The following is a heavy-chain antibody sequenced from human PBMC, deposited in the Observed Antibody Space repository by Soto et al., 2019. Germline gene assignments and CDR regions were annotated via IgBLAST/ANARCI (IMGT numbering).Heavy chain of an antibody. CDR2: VYWDDDK. CDR1: GFSLTTSGVG. D-gene: IGHD3-3*01. J-gene: IGHJ4*02. CDR3: AHRVLRTVFGLVTTTAIYFDF. Sequence: QITLNESGPTVVRPTETLTLTCRFSGFSLTTSGVGVAWFRQSPGKPPEWLALVYWDDDKRYGTSLKSRLTITKDTSKNQVVLTVSDLDPTDTATYYCAHRVLRTVFGLVTTTAIYFDFWGQGTPVAVSS. V-gene: IGHV2-5*05.